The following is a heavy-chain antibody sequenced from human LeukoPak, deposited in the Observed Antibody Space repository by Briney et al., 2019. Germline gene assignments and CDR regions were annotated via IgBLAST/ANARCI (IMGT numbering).Heavy chain of an antibody. CDR2: ISSSSSTI. CDR3: ARDLGGYSYGYNY. V-gene: IGHV3-48*01. Sequence: PGGSRRLSCAASGFTFSSYSMHWVRQPPGNGLEWVSYISSSSSTIYYADSVKGRFTISRDNAKNSLYLQMNSLRAEDTAVYYCARDLGGYSYGYNYWGQGTLVTVSS. D-gene: IGHD5-18*01. CDR1: GFTFSSYS. J-gene: IGHJ4*02.